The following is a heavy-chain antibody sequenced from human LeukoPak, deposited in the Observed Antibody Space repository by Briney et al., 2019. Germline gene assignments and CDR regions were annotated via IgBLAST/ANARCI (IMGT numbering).Heavy chain of an antibody. CDR3: TRVGYIDEGIDY. D-gene: IGHD5-24*01. Sequence: GGSLRLSCVASGFPLSSYWMTWVRQAPGKGLEWVANIKQDGSKKSYVDSVKGRLTISRDNAKNSLYLQMNSLRAEDTAIYYCTRVGYIDEGIDYWGQGTLVTVSS. V-gene: IGHV3-7*04. J-gene: IGHJ4*02. CDR2: IKQDGSKK. CDR1: GFPLSSYW.